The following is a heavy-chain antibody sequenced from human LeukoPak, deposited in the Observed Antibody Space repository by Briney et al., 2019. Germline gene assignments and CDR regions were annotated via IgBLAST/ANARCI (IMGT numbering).Heavy chain of an antibody. CDR3: ARGESEWFGELSGYYFDY. CDR2: FDHSGNT. V-gene: IGHV4-34*01. Sequence: SETLSLTCAVYGGXFSSHYWSWIRQPPGKGLEWIGEFDHSGNTNYNPSLKSRVSMSADASKNQFSLRLSSVTAADTAVYYCARGESEWFGELSGYYFDYWGQGTLVTVSS. CDR1: GGXFSSHY. D-gene: IGHD3-10*01. J-gene: IGHJ4*02.